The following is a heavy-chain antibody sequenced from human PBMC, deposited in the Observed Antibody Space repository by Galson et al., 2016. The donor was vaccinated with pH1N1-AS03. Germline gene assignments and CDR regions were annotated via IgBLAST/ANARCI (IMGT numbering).Heavy chain of an antibody. J-gene: IGHJ6*02. CDR2: IYDSGNT. D-gene: IGHD6-19*01. V-gene: IGHV4-59*08. Sequence: SETLSLTCIVSGGSMSRYYWSWIRQPPGKGLEWIGYIYDSGNTNYNPSLKSRVTISGDTSKNQSSLKLTFVTAADTALYFCARALRIGWPYYYGMDGWGPGTTFTVSS. CDR3: ARALRIGWPYYYGMDG. CDR1: GGSMSRYY.